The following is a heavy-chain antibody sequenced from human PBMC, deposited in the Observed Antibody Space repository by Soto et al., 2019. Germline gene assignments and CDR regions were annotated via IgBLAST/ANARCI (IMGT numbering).Heavy chain of an antibody. D-gene: IGHD4-17*01. CDR3: ARAKGYGANSWLDT. J-gene: IGHJ5*02. CDR2: INHSGSA. Sequence: QVQLQQWGAGLLKPSETLSLTCAVYGGSFSGYYWSWIRQPPGKGLEWIGEINHSGSANYNRSHVSRLTISVNTPKNQFTLEVRYEAAAVTAVYYCARAKGYGANSWLDTWGQGNLVTISS. CDR1: GGSFSGYY. V-gene: IGHV4-34*01.